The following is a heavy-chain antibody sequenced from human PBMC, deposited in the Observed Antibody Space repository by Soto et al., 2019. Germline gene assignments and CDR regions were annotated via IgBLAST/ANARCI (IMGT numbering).Heavy chain of an antibody. CDR1: GLTFRTYG. D-gene: IGHD1-26*01. CDR3: ARARVDGGELDL. J-gene: IGHJ4*02. Sequence: VQLVESGGGVVQPGRSLRLSCAASGLTFRTYGMYWVRQAPGNGLEWVAGIWYDASNKYYADSVNGRFTITRDNSENTLYLQMNSLRAEDTAVYYCARARVDGGELDLWGQGTLVTVSS. CDR2: IWYDASNK. V-gene: IGHV3-33*01.